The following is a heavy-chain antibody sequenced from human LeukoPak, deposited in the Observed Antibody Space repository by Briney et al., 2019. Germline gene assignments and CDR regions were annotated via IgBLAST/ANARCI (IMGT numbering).Heavy chain of an antibody. CDR1: GGTFSSYA. V-gene: IGHV1-69*13. J-gene: IGHJ2*01. CDR3: ARRGTVVHNWYFDL. CDR2: IIPIFGTA. Sequence: GASVKVPCKASGGTFSSYAISWVRQAPGQGLEWMGGIIPIFGTANYAQKFQGRVTITADESTSTAYMELSSLRSEDTAVYYCARRGTVVHNWYFDLWGRGTLVTVSS. D-gene: IGHD4-23*01.